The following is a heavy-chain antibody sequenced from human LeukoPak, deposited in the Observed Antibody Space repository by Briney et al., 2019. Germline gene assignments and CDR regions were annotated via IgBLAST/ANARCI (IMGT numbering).Heavy chain of an antibody. CDR3: ARDQEYYYGSGSYYNVD. J-gene: IGHJ4*02. CDR1: GFTVSSNY. CDR2: IYSGGST. V-gene: IGHV3-66*01. D-gene: IGHD3-10*01. Sequence: GGSLRLSCAASGFTVSSNYMSWVRQAPGKGLEWVSVIYSGGSTYYADSVKGRFTISRDNSKNTLYLQMNSLRAEDTAVYYCARDQEYYYGSGSYYNVDWGQGTLVTVSS.